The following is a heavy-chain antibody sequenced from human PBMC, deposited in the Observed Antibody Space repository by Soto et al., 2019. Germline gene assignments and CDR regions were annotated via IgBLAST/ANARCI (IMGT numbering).Heavy chain of an antibody. Sequence: PSDNLPVTCTVSGGSIISAGSYWSWLRHHPGNGLEWIGYIYYSGSTYYNPSLKSRVTISVDTFKNQFSLKLSSVTAADTAVYYCARDRPSPRWSGYSVSYYYDGMDVCGKGTTVA. CDR1: GGSIISAGSY. J-gene: IGHJ6*04. V-gene: IGHV4-31*03. D-gene: IGHD3-3*01. CDR3: ARDRPSPRWSGYSVSYYYDGMDV. CDR2: IYYSGST.